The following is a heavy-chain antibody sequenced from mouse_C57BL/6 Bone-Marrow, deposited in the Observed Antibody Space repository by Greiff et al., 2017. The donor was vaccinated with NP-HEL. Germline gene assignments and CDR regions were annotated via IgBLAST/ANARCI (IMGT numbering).Heavy chain of an antibody. CDR1: GFTFSSYG. Sequence: VKLVESGGDLVKPGGSLKLSCAASGFTFSSYGMSWVRQTPDKRLEWVATISSGGSYTYYPDSVKGRFTISRDNAKNTLYLQMSSLKSEDTAMYYCARHRRVDYWGQGTSVTVSS. J-gene: IGHJ4*01. CDR3: ARHRRVDY. V-gene: IGHV5-6*02. CDR2: ISSGGSYT.